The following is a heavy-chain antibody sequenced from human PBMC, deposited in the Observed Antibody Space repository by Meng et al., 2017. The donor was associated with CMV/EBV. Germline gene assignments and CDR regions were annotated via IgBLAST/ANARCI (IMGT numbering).Heavy chain of an antibody. Sequence: GGSLRLSCAASGVTVSSNYMSWVRQAPGKGLEWVSVIYSGGSTYYADSVKGRFTISRDNSKNTLYLQMNSLRAEDTAVYYCARDSVVVPAAPDYYGMDVWGQGTTVTVSS. CDR2: IYSGGST. CDR1: GVTVSSNY. J-gene: IGHJ6*02. D-gene: IGHD2-2*01. V-gene: IGHV3-53*01. CDR3: ARDSVVVPAAPDYYGMDV.